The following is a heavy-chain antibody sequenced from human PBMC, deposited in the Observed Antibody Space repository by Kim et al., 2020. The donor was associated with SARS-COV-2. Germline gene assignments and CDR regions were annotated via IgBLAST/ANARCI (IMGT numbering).Heavy chain of an antibody. CDR1: GFTFTSSA. CDR3: AADPLHSGCVPYYYGMDV. Sequence: SVKVSCKASGFTFTSSAVQWVRQARGRRLEWIGWIVVCSGNTNYAQKFQERVTITRDMSTSTAYMELSSLRSEETAVYYCAADPLHSGCVPYYYGMDVWGRGTTVTVSS. D-gene: IGHD5-12*01. CDR2: IVVCSGNT. V-gene: IGHV1-58*01. J-gene: IGHJ6*02.